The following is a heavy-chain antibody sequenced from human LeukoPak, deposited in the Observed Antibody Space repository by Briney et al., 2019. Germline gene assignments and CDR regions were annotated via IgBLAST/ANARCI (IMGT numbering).Heavy chain of an antibody. D-gene: IGHD3-10*01. CDR1: GDSVSSNSAA. J-gene: IGHJ3*02. CDR2: TYYRSKWYN. Sequence: SQTLSLTCAISGDSVSSNSAAWNWIRQSPSRGLEWLGRTYYRSKWYNDYAVSVKSRITINPDTSKNQFSLQLNSVTPEDTAVYYCARGTYYYGSGSSTKAFDIWGQGTMVTVSS. V-gene: IGHV6-1*01. CDR3: ARGTYYYGSGSSTKAFDI.